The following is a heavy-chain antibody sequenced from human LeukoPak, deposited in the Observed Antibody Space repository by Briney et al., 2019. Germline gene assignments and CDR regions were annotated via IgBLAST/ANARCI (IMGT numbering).Heavy chain of an antibody. CDR2: ISSSGSTI. CDR1: GFTFSSYE. D-gene: IGHD3-22*01. J-gene: IGHJ4*02. Sequence: GGSLRLSCAASGFTFSSYEMNWVRQAPGKGLEWVSYISSSGSTIYYADSVKGRFTISRDNSKNTLYLQMNSLRAEDTAVYYCAKLDSSGYYFDYWGQGTLVTVSS. CDR3: AKLDSSGYYFDY. V-gene: IGHV3-48*03.